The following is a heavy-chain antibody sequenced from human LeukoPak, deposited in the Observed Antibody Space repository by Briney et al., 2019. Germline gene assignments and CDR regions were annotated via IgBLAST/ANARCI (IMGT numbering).Heavy chain of an antibody. V-gene: IGHV3-23*01. J-gene: IGHJ4*02. CDR3: ASGGSGWYYYFDY. CDR1: GFTFSSYA. CDR2: ISGSGGST. Sequence: GGSLRLSCAASGFTFSSYAMSWVRQAPGKGLEWVSAISGSGGSTYYADSVKGRFTISRDNSKNTLYLQMNSLRAEDTAVYYCASGGSGWYYYFDYWGQGTLVTVSS. D-gene: IGHD6-19*01.